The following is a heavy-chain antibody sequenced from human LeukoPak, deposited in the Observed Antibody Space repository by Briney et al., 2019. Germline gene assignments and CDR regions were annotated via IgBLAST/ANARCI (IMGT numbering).Heavy chain of an antibody. CDR1: GGTFSSYA. CDR2: ISAYNGNT. Sequence: ASVKVSCKASGGTFSSYAISWVRQASGQGLEWMGWISAYNGNTNYAQKLQGRVTMTTDTSTSTTYMELRSLRSDDTAVYYCARGYDSSGYYLTYYFDYWGQGTLVTVSS. D-gene: IGHD3-22*01. J-gene: IGHJ4*02. CDR3: ARGYDSSGYYLTYYFDY. V-gene: IGHV1-18*01.